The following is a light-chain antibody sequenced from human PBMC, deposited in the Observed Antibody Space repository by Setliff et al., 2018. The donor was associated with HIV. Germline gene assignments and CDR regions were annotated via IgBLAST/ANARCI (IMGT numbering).Light chain of an antibody. J-gene: IGLJ3*02. CDR2: EVN. CDR1: SSDVGGFNY. CDR3: SSYTSSSTWV. Sequence: QSALTQPASVSGSPGQSITISCTGTSSDVGGFNYVSWYQHHPGKAPKLMIYEVNNRPSGVSNRSSGSKSGNTASLTISGLQAEDEAHYFCSSYTSSSTWVFGGGTK. V-gene: IGLV2-14*01.